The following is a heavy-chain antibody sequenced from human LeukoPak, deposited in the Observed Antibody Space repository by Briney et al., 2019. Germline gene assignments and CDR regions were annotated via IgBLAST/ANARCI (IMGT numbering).Heavy chain of an antibody. CDR2: IKQDGSEK. J-gene: IGHJ6*03. CDR1: GFTFSSYW. D-gene: IGHD1-26*01. CDR3: AKGYGWEASYYYYYMDV. V-gene: IGHV3-7*01. Sequence: GGSLRLSCAASGFTFSSYWMSWVRQAPGKGLEWVTNIKQDGSEKYYVDSVKGRFTISRDNAKNSLYLQMNSLRAEDTAVYYCAKGYGWEASYYYYYMDVWGKGTTVTISS.